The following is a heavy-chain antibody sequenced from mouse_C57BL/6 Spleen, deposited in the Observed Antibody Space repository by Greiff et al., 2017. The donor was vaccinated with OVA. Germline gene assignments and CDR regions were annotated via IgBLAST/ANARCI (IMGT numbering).Heavy chain of an antibody. J-gene: IGHJ4*01. CDR2: IYPGSGST. CDR3: ARCYSNYVNYAMDD. D-gene: IGHD2-5*01. CDR1: GYTFTSYW. V-gene: IGHV1-55*01. Sequence: QVQLQQPGAELVKPGASVKMSCKASGYTFTSYWITWVKQRPGQGLEWIGDIYPGSGSTNYNEKFKSKATLTVDTSSSTAYMQLSSLTSEDSAVYYCARCYSNYVNYAMDDWGQGTSVTVSS.